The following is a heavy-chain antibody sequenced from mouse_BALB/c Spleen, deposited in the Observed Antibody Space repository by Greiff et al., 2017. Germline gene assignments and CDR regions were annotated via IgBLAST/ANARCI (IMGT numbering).Heavy chain of an antibody. CDR2: IWWNDNK. V-gene: IGHV8-11*01. CDR3: ARIETTVGAMDY. D-gene: IGHD1-1*01. CDR1: GFSLSTYGIG. J-gene: IGHJ4*01. Sequence: QVTLKESGPGILQPSQTLSLTCSFSGFSLSTYGIGVGWIRQPSGKGLEWLAHIWWNDNKYYNTALKSRLTISKDTSNNQVFLKIASVDTADTATYYCARIETTVGAMDYWGQGTSVTVSS.